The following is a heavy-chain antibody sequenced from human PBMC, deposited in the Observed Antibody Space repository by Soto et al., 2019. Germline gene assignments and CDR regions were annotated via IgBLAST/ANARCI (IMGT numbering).Heavy chain of an antibody. J-gene: IGHJ5*02. CDR3: ARDSIAAAGTDRFDP. Sequence: SQTLSLTCAISGDSVPSNSAAWNWIRQSPSRGLEWLGRTYYRSKWYNDYAVSVKSRITINPDTSKNQFSLQLNSVTPEDTAVYYRARDSIAAAGTDRFDPWGQGTLVTVSS. V-gene: IGHV6-1*01. CDR1: GDSVPSNSAA. D-gene: IGHD6-13*01. CDR2: TYYRSKWYN.